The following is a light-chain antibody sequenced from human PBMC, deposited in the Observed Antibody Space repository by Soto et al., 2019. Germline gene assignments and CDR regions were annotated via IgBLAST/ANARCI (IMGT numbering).Light chain of an antibody. CDR3: AAWDDSLSGVM. CDR2: RNN. Sequence: QSVLTQPPSASGTPGQRVTISCSGSSSNIGSNYVYWYQQLPGTAPNLLIYRNNQRPSGVPDRFSGSRSGTSASLAISGLRSEDEADYYCAAWDDSLSGVMFGGGTKLTVL. CDR1: SSNIGSNY. V-gene: IGLV1-47*01. J-gene: IGLJ3*02.